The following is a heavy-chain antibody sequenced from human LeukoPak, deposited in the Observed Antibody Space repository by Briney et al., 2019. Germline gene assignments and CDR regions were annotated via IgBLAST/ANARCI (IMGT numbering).Heavy chain of an antibody. V-gene: IGHV3-7*01. CDR2: IKKTGSET. CDR1: GFTFSHSW. J-gene: IGHJ4*02. CDR3: AREDGYCSGGNCYSYFDC. D-gene: IGHD2-15*01. Sequence: GGSLRLSCAASGFTFSHSWMSWVRQAPGKGLEWVAYIKKTGSETYYVDSVKGRFTITRDNTRNSLFLQMYSLRAEDTAVYFCAREDGYCSGGNCYSYFDCWGQGTLVTVSS.